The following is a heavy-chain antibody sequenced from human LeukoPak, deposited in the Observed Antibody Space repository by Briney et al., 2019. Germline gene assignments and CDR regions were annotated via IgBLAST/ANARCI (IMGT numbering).Heavy chain of an antibody. CDR3: ASRETTYWYFDL. Sequence: SETLSLTCTVSGGSISSYYWSWIRQPPGKGPEWIGYIYYSGSTNYNPSLKSRVTISVDTSKNQFSLKLSSVTAADTAVYYCASRETTYWYFDLWGRGTLVTVSS. J-gene: IGHJ2*01. CDR2: IYYSGST. CDR1: GGSISSYY. D-gene: IGHD1-1*01. V-gene: IGHV4-59*01.